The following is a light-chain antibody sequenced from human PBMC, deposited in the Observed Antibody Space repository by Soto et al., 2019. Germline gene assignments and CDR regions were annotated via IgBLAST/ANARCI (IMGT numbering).Light chain of an antibody. Sequence: QSVLTQPASVSGSPGQSITISCTGTSDDVGGYNYVSWYQQHPGKAPKLMIFEVNNRPSGVSNRFSGSRSGNKASLTISGLQAEDEADYYCSSYRSGNNLVVFGGGTKLTVL. CDR3: SSYRSGNNLVV. J-gene: IGLJ2*01. CDR2: EVN. V-gene: IGLV2-14*01. CDR1: SDDVGGYNY.